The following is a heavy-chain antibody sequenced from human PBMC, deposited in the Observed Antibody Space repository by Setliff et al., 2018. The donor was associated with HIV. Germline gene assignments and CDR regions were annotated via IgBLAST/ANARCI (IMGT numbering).Heavy chain of an antibody. D-gene: IGHD4-17*01. CDR2: ISHAGTT. CDR1: GGSFIGYH. Sequence: SETLSLTCRVSGGSFIGYHWSWVRHSPEKGLQWIGAISHAGTTKYNPSLKSLFAMSVDTSKSEFSLKMTSVTAADTAVYYCARVGRDRLVTSGLYFDLWGRGTLVTVSS. J-gene: IGHJ2*01. CDR3: ARVGRDRLVTSGLYFDL. V-gene: IGHV4-34*01.